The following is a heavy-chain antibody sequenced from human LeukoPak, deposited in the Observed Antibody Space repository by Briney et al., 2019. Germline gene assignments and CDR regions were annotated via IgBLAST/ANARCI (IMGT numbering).Heavy chain of an antibody. CDR1: GYTFTGYY. Sequence: ASVKVSCKASGYTFTGYYMHWVRQAPGQGLEWMGRINPNSGGTNYAQKFQGRVTITADESTSTAYMELSSLRSEDTAVYYCARGYYDFWSGYSPLIYYYYGMDVWGQGTTVTVSS. J-gene: IGHJ6*02. CDR3: ARGYYDFWSGYSPLIYYYYGMDV. V-gene: IGHV1-2*06. D-gene: IGHD3-3*01. CDR2: INPNSGGT.